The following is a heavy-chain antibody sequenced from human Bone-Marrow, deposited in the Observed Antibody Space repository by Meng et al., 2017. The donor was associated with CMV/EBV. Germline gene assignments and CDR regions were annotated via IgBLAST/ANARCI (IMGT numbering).Heavy chain of an antibody. Sequence: ASVKVSCKASGYTFTSYGISWVRQAPGQGLEWMGWISAYNGNTNYAQKLQGRVTMTTDTSTSTAYMELWSLRSDDTAVYYCARWEALGYCSSTSCQPIWGQGTMVTVSS. CDR3: ARWEALGYCSSTSCQPI. D-gene: IGHD2-2*01. CDR2: ISAYNGNT. J-gene: IGHJ3*02. CDR1: GYTFTSYG. V-gene: IGHV1-18*01.